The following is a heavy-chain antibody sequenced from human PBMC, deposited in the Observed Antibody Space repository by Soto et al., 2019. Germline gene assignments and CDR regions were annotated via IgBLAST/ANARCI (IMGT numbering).Heavy chain of an antibody. V-gene: IGHV1-69*13. CDR2: SIPIFGTA. CDR3: ARGRGYSGDDHYYYFDMDV. CDR1: GGTFNSYP. J-gene: IGHJ6*02. Sequence: SVKVSCKASGGTFNSYPITWVRQAPGQGLEWMGGSIPIFGTANYAQKFQGRVTISVDESTSTAYMELSSLRSEDTAVYYCARGRGYSGDDHYYYFDMDVWGQGTTVTVSS. D-gene: IGHD5-12*01.